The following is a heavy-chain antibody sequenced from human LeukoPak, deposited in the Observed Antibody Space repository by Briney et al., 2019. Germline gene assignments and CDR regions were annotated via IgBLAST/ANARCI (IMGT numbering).Heavy chain of an antibody. J-gene: IGHJ4*02. CDR2: IYHSGST. V-gene: IGHV4-38-2*02. CDR1: GYSISSGYY. CDR3: ARGGDILTGYYLIGGLFDY. Sequence: SETLSLTCTVSGYSISSGYYWGWIRQPPGKGLEWIGSIYHSGSTYYNPSLKSRVTISVDTSKNQFSLKLSSVTAADTAVYYCARGGDILTGYYLIGGLFDYWGQGTLVTVSS. D-gene: IGHD3-9*01.